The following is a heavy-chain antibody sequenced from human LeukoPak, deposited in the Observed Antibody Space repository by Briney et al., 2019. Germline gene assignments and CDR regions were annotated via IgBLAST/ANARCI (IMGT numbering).Heavy chain of an antibody. CDR1: GGSISNYY. Sequence: SETLSLTCTVSGGSISNYYWSWIRQPPGKGLEWIGYIYYSGVTNYSPSLKSRVTISVDTSKNQFSLKLNSVTAADTAVYYCARERSMVRGVSWFDPWSQGTLVTVSS. V-gene: IGHV4-59*01. D-gene: IGHD3-10*01. CDR3: ARERSMVRGVSWFDP. J-gene: IGHJ5*02. CDR2: IYYSGVT.